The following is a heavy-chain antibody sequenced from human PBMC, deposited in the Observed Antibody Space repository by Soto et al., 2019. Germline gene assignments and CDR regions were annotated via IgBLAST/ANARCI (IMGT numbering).Heavy chain of an antibody. CDR3: AREAVAGTNWFDP. V-gene: IGHV1-46*01. CDR1: GYTFTSYG. D-gene: IGHD6-19*01. J-gene: IGHJ5*02. CDR2: INPSGGST. Sequence: ASVKVSCKASGYTFTSYGISWVRQAPGQGLEWMGIINPSGGSTSYAQKFQGRVTMTRDTSTSTVYMELSSLRSEDTAVYYCAREAVAGTNWFDPWGQGTLVTVSS.